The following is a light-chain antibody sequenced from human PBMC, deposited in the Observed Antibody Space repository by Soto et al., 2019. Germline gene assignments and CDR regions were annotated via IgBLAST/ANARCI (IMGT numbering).Light chain of an antibody. CDR1: QSVLYSSNNKNY. CDR3: QHYYSAPPT. J-gene: IGKJ3*01. CDR2: WAS. Sequence: DIVMTQFPDSLAVSLGERATINCKSSQSVLYSSNNKNYLAWYQKKPGQPPKLLIYWASTRESGVPDRFSGSGSGTDFTLTISSLQAEDVAVYYCQHYYSAPPTFGPGTKVDIK. V-gene: IGKV4-1*01.